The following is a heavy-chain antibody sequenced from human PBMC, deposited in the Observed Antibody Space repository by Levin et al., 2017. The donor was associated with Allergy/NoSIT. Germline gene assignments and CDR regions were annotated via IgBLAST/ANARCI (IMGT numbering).Heavy chain of an antibody. Sequence: GESLKISCAASGFTFSSYWMSWVRQAPGKGLEWVANIKQEGSEKYYVDSVKGRFTISRDNAKNSLYLQMNSLRAEDTAVYYCARDRWLVGPPLDYWGQGTLVTVSS. CDR3: ARDRWLVGPPLDY. V-gene: IGHV3-7*01. CDR2: IKQEGSEK. J-gene: IGHJ4*02. D-gene: IGHD6-19*01. CDR1: GFTFSSYW.